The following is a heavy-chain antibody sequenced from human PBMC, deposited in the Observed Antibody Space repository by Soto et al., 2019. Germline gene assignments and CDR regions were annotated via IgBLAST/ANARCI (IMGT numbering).Heavy chain of an antibody. J-gene: IGHJ4*02. CDR2: ISTGGAYM. Sequence: VQLGECGGGLVKAGGSLRLFCTASGFTFRNYNMNWVRQAPGKGLEWVSSISTGGAYMFYADSVKGRFTISRDNAQNSLFLQIDSPRAEDTAVYYCARDIASPGGDYFDSWGQGTLVTVSS. CDR1: GFTFRNYN. D-gene: IGHD2-21*01. V-gene: IGHV3-21*06. CDR3: ARDIASPGGDYFDS.